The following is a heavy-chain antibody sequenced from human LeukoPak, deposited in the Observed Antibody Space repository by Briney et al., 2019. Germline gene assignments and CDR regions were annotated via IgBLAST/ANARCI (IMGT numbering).Heavy chain of an antibody. CDR1: GFTVTNSY. V-gene: IGHV3-53*01. Sequence: GGSLRLSRAASGFTVTNSYMSWVRQAPGKGLEWVSVIYSGGTTYYADSVTGRFTISRDNSKNTLYLQMNSLTVEDTAVYYCARVGGSGYYYFDYWGQGTLVTVSS. CDR2: IYSGGTT. D-gene: IGHD3-10*01. CDR3: ARVGGSGYYYFDY. J-gene: IGHJ4*02.